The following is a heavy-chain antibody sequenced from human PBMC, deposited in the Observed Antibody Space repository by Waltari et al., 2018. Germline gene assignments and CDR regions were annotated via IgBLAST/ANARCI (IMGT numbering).Heavy chain of an antibody. V-gene: IGHV1-8*01. J-gene: IGHJ5*02. CDR2: MNPDRGST. CDR3: ARGGVYGAGNNWFDP. Sequence: QMQLVQSGAEVRKPGASLKVSCKASGYRFPSHDINWVRQAPGQGLEWMGWMNPDRGSTYYAREFQGRVSMTRNTSISTAYMELNSLTFEDTAVYFCARGGVYGAGNNWFDPWGQGTQVTVSS. CDR1: GYRFPSHD. D-gene: IGHD4-17*01.